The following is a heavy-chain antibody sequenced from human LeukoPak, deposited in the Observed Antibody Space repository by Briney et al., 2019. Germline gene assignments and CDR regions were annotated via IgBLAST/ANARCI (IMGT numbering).Heavy chain of an antibody. D-gene: IGHD2-15*01. CDR2: ISSSISTI. V-gene: IGHV3-48*01. Sequence: PGGSLRLSCAASGFTFSSYSMNWVRQAPGKGLEWVSYISSSISTIYYADSVKGRFTISRDNAKNSLYLQMNSLRAEDTAVYYCAFPYFFVDAFDIWGQGTMVTVSS. CDR3: AFPYFFVDAFDI. CDR1: GFTFSSYS. J-gene: IGHJ3*02.